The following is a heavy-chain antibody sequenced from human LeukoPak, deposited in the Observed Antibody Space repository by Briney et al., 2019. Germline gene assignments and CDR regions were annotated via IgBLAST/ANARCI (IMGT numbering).Heavy chain of an antibody. CDR2: IIPILGIA. V-gene: IGHV1-69*04. Sequence: SVKVSCKASGGTFSSYAISWVRQAPGRGLEWMGRIIPILGIANYAQKFQGRVTITADKSTSTDYMELSSLRSEDTAVYYCASHDTVTTSISFRYWGQGTLVTVSS. CDR1: GGTFSSYA. D-gene: IGHD4-11*01. CDR3: ASHDTVTTSISFRY. J-gene: IGHJ4*02.